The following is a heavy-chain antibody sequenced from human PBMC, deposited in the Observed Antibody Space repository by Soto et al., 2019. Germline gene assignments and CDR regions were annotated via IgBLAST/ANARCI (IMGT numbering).Heavy chain of an antibody. CDR3: RNDEMITLTRGSFKKFDP. CDR1: GYTFTTYD. J-gene: IGHJ5*02. Sequence: GASVKVSCKASGYTFTTYDIYWVRQATGQGLEWMGRINPSTGNTTYAQNFQGRVTMTRDTSTSTVYMELTSLTSEDSAVSYCRNDEMITLTRGSFKKFDPWGQGTLVTVSS. CDR2: INPSTGNT. D-gene: IGHD3-16*01. V-gene: IGHV1-8*01.